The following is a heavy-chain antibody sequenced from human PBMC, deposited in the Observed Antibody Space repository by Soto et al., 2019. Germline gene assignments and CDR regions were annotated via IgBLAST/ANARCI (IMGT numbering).Heavy chain of an antibody. CDR1: GFTFSSYA. D-gene: IGHD3-9*01. Sequence: GGSLRLSCAASGFTFSSYAMSWVRQAPGKGLEWVSAISGSDGSTYYADSVKGRFTISRDNSKNTLYLQMNSLRAEDTAVYYCAKDGDYDILTGYFLYYYGMDVWGQGTTVTVSS. J-gene: IGHJ6*02. CDR3: AKDGDYDILTGYFLYYYGMDV. V-gene: IGHV3-23*01. CDR2: ISGSDGST.